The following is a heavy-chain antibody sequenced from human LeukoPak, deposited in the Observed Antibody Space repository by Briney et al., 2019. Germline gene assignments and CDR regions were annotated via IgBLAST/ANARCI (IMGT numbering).Heavy chain of an antibody. CDR2: INPNSGGT. D-gene: IGHD4-17*01. J-gene: IGHJ4*02. Sequence: ASVKVSCKASGYTFTGYYMHWVRQAPGQGLEWMGWINPNSGGTNYAQKFQGWVTMTRDTSISTAYMELSRLRSDDTAVYYCARGNYGDYESAPDYWGQGTLVTVSS. CDR1: GYTFTGYY. CDR3: ARGNYGDYESAPDY. V-gene: IGHV1-2*04.